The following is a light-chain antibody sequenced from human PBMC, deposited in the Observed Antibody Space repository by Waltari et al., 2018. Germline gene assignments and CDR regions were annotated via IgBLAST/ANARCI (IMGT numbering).Light chain of an antibody. CDR2: EVT. Sequence: QSALTQPPSVSGSPGQSVTISCTGASSDVGSYNRVSLYPPPPGPVPKLLIYEVTNRPSGVPDRFAGSKSGNTASLTISGLQAEDEGDYYCNSFTSGNTWVFGGGTKLTVL. J-gene: IGLJ3*02. CDR1: SSDVGSYNR. CDR3: NSFTSGNTWV. V-gene: IGLV2-18*02.